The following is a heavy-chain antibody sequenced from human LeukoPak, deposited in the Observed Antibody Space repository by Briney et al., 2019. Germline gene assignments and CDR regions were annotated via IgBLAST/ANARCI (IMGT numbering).Heavy chain of an antibody. J-gene: IGHJ4*02. D-gene: IGHD3-22*01. CDR2: ISGSGGST. Sequence: GGSLRLSCAASGFTFSSYAMSWVRQAPGKGLEWVSAISGSGGSTYYADSVKGRFTISRDNSKNTLYLQMNSLRAEDTAVYHCAKAYDSSGYYPPYFDYWGQGTLVTVSS. CDR3: AKAYDSSGYYPPYFDY. V-gene: IGHV3-23*01. CDR1: GFTFSSYA.